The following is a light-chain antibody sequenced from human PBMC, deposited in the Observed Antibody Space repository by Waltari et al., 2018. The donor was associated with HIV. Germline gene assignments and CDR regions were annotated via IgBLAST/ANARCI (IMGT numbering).Light chain of an antibody. CDR2: DDR. V-gene: IGLV3-21*02. CDR3: QVWDGSSDHWV. J-gene: IGLJ3*02. Sequence: SYVLTQPPSVSVAPGQTARITCGGDNIGTKSVHWYQQNPGQAPELVVYDDRDRPSGIPERFSGSNSGNTATLTVSRVEVGDEADYYCQVWDGSSDHWVFGGGTKLTVL. CDR1: NIGTKS.